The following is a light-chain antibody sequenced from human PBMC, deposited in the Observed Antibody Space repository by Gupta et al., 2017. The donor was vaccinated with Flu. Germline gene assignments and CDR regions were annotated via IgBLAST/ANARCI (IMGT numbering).Light chain of an antibody. J-gene: IGKJ4*01. Sequence: IHMTHSPSTLSASVGDRVTITCRASQSISSWLAWYQQKPGKAPKLLIYTASSLESGVPSRFSGSGSGTEFTLTISSLQPDDFATYYCQQYNSYPLTFGGGTKVEIK. CDR2: TAS. V-gene: IGKV1-5*03. CDR1: QSISSW. CDR3: QQYNSYPLT.